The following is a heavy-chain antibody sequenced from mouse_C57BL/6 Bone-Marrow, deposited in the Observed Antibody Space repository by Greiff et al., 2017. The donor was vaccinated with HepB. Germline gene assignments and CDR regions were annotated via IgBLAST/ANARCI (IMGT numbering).Heavy chain of an antibody. CDR1: GYSITSGYD. D-gene: IGHD2-3*01. CDR3: ARSPDGYYMDY. CDR2: ISYSGST. V-gene: IGHV3-1*01. J-gene: IGHJ4*01. Sequence: VQLKESGPGMVKPSQSLSLTCTVTGYSITSGYDWHWIRHFPGNKLEWMGYISYSGSTNYNPSLKSRISITHDTSKNHFFLKLNSVTTEDTATYYCARSPDGYYMDYWGQGTSVTVSS.